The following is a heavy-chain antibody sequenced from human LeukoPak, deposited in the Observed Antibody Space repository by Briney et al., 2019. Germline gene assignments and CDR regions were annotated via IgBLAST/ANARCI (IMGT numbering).Heavy chain of an antibody. D-gene: IGHD3-22*01. CDR2: ISYSGST. V-gene: IGHV4-39*07. J-gene: IGHJ3*02. CDR1: GGSISSSSYY. Sequence: PSETLSLTCTVSGGSISSSSYYWGWIRQPPGKGLEWIGSISYSGSTYYNPSLKSRVTISVGRSKNQFSLKLSSVTAADTAVYYCARCDSSGYYSPFDIWGQGTTVTVSS. CDR3: ARCDSSGYYSPFDI.